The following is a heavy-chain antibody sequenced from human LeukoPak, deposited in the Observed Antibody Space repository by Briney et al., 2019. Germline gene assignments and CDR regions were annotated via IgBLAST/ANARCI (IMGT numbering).Heavy chain of an antibody. CDR3: ARGGRWGARRGYCSSTSCYGLERWFDP. V-gene: IGHV4-34*01. D-gene: IGHD2-2*01. CDR1: GGSFSGYY. CDR2: INHSGST. J-gene: IGHJ5*02. Sequence: SETLSLTCAVYGGSFSGYYWSWIRQPPGKGLEWIGEINHSGSTNYNPSLKSRVTISVDTSKNQFSLKLSPVTAADTAVYYCARGGRWGARRGYCSSTSCYGLERWFDPWGQGTLVTVSS.